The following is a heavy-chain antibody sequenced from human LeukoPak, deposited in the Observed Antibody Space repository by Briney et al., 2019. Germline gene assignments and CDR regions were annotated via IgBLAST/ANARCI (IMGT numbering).Heavy chain of an antibody. J-gene: IGHJ3*02. CDR2: IIPIFGTA. V-gene: IGHV1-69*13. CDR1: GGTFSSYA. Sequence: SVKVSCKASGGTFSSYAISWVLQAPGQGLEWMGGIIPIFGTANYAQKLQGRVTITSDESTSTAYMELSSLRSEDTAVYYCARGGVRYDFWSGPPQKHDAFDIWGQGTMVTVSS. D-gene: IGHD3-3*01. CDR3: ARGGVRYDFWSGPPQKHDAFDI.